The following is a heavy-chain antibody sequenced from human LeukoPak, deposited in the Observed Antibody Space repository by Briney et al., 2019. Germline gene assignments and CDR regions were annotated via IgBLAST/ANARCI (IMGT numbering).Heavy chain of an antibody. CDR3: ARESSLYDILTGYSHDAFDI. V-gene: IGHV4-61*01. Sequence: SETLSLTCTVSGGSVSSGSYYWSWIRQPPGKGLEWIGYIYYSGSTNYNPSLKSRVTISVDTSKNQFSLKLSSVTAADTAVYYCARESSLYDILTGYSHDAFDIRGQGTMVTVSS. CDR1: GGSVSSGSYY. J-gene: IGHJ3*02. CDR2: IYYSGST. D-gene: IGHD3-9*01.